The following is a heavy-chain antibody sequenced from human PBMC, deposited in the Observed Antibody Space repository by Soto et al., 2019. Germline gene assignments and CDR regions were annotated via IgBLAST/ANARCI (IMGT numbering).Heavy chain of an antibody. V-gene: IGHV1-46*01. J-gene: IGHJ6*02. D-gene: IGHD1-26*01. CDR3: AREAIVAGATTGMDV. Sequence: ASVKVSWKASGYTLTTFFMHWGRQAHGQGLEWMGVINPGYPAGRSTTYAQKFQGRVTMTTDTSTSTVYMELSRLRSDDTAVYYCAREAIVAGATTGMDVCGQGTTVTVSS. CDR2: INPGYPAGRST. CDR1: GYTLTTFF.